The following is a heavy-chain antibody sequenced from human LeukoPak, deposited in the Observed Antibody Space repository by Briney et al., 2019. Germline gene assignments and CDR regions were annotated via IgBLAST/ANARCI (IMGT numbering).Heavy chain of an antibody. CDR1: VGSISSYY. CDR2: IYYSGST. CDR3: ASSSYYYGSGSTYYYYGMDV. D-gene: IGHD3-10*01. V-gene: IGHV4-59*01. Sequence: SETLSLTCTLSVGSISSYYWSWIRQPPGKGLEWIGYIYYSGSTNYNPSLKSRVTISVDTSKNQFSLKLSSVTAADTAVYYCASSSYYYGSGSTYYYYGMDVWGKGTTVTVSS. J-gene: IGHJ6*04.